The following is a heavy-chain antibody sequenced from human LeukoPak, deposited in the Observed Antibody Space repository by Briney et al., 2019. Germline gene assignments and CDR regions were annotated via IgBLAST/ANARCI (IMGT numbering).Heavy chain of an antibody. CDR3: AREGWFGELSSFDY. CDR2: ISSSSSYI. V-gene: IGHV3-21*01. J-gene: IGHJ4*02. D-gene: IGHD3-10*01. Sequence: GGSLRLSCAASGFTFSSYSINWVRQAPGKGLEWVSSISSSSSYIYYADSVKGRFTISRDNAKNSLYLQMNSLRAEDTAVYYCAREGWFGELSSFDYWGQGTLSPSPQ. CDR1: GFTFSSYS.